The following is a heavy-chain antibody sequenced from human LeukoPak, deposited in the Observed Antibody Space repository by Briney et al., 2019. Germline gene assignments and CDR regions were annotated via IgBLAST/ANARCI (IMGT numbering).Heavy chain of an antibody. D-gene: IGHD3-16*01. CDR1: GFSFNRRG. Sequence: GESLRLSCATSGFSFNRRGMNWVRHPPGKGLEWVSYISPRSETIYYAESVKGRFTVSRDDSKDSLYLQMHTLRAEDTAAYYCARIDGPTVFTYYMDLWGKGTTVTVAS. CDR2: ISPRSETI. V-gene: IGHV3-48*04. J-gene: IGHJ6*03. CDR3: ARIDGPTVFTYYMDL.